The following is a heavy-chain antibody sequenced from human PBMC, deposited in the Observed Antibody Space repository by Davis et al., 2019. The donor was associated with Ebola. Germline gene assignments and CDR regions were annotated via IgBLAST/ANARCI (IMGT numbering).Heavy chain of an antibody. Sequence: SVKVSCKASGGTFSSYAISWVRQAPGQGLEWMGGIIPIFGTANYAQKFQGRVTITADESTGTAYMELSSLRSEDTAVYYCAREGAAAAGRGYFDYWGQGTLVTVSS. CDR2: IIPIFGTA. J-gene: IGHJ4*02. CDR3: AREGAAAAGRGYFDY. V-gene: IGHV1-69*13. D-gene: IGHD6-13*01. CDR1: GGTFSSYA.